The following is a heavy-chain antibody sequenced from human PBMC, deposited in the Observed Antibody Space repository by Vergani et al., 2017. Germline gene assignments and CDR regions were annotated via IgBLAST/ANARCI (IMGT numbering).Heavy chain of an antibody. J-gene: IGHJ5*02. V-gene: IGHV4-59*11. CDR3: ASDTHSGQRADR. CDR2: IHYSENT. D-gene: IGHD6-19*01. Sequence: QVQLQESGPGLVKSSETLSLTCSVSFDSIRYLYCNWIRQPPGKGLEWIGSIHYSENTNYNPSLKTRVTISVHTSKNQFSLTLTSVTAADTAVYYCASDTHSGQRADRWGQGILVTVTS. CDR1: FDSIRYLY.